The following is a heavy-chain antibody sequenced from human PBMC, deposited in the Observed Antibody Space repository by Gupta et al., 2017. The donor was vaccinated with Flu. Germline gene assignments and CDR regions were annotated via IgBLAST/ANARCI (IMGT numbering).Heavy chain of an antibody. CDR1: EFTFSTYW. V-gene: IGHV3-7*01. CDR3: ARDNIGTFDY. J-gene: IGHJ4*02. Sequence: EVQLVESGGGLVQPGGSLRLSCAASEFTFSTYWMSWVRQAPGKGLEWVANIKQDGSEKYYVDSVKGRFTISRDNAKNSLYLQMNSLRAEDTAVYYCARDNIGTFDYWGQGTLVTVSS. CDR2: IKQDGSEK. D-gene: IGHD3-16*02.